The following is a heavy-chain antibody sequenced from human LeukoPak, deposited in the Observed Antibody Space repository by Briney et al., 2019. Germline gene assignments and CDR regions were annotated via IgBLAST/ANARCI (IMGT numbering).Heavy chain of an antibody. D-gene: IGHD2-2*01. CDR1: GYTFTSYD. CDR2: MNPNSGNR. Sequence: GASVKVSCKASGYTFTSYDINWVRQATGQGLEWMGWMNPNSGNRGYARKFQGRVTMTRDTTISTAYMELSGLRYEDTAVYYCARQYALAFDYWGQGTLLTVSS. CDR3: ARQYALAFDY. V-gene: IGHV1-8*01. J-gene: IGHJ4*02.